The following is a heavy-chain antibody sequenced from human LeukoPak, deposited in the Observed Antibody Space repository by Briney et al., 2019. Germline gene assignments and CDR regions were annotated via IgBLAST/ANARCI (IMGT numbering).Heavy chain of an antibody. J-gene: IGHJ4*02. CDR1: GFSLTTSGVG. D-gene: IGHD2-2*01. V-gene: IGHV2-5*02. Sequence: SGPTLVKPTQTLTLTCTFSGFSLTTSGVGVGWIRQPPGKALEWLALIYWDDDKRYIPSLKNRLTITKDTSKNQVVLTMTNMDPVDTATYYCARRFLLVETSAFDYWGQGTLVTVSS. CDR2: IYWDDDK. CDR3: ARRFLLVETSAFDY.